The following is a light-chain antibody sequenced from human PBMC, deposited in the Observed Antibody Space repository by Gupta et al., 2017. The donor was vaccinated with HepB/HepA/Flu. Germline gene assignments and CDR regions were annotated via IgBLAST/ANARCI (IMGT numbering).Light chain of an antibody. CDR2: RRS. V-gene: IGKV1-5*03. CDR3: QLYDSYPWT. CDR1: QSIGDW. J-gene: IGKJ1*01. Sequence: DIQMTQSPSTLSASVGDRVTITCRASQSIGDWLAWYQQRPGEAPKLLIYRRSKLESGVPSRFSGSGSGTEFTLTISSLQPDDFATYYCQLYDSYPWTFGPGTKVEIK.